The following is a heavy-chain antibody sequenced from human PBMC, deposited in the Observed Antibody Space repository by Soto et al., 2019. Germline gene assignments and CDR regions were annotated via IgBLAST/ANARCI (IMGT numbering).Heavy chain of an antibody. CDR1: GGSISSSSYY. CDR3: ARLPGQLLRSVDY. V-gene: IGHV4-39*01. J-gene: IGHJ4*02. Sequence: PSETLSLTCTVSGGSISSSSYYWGWIRQPPGKGLEWIGSIYYSGSTYYNPSLKSRVTISVDTSKNQFSLKLSSVTAADTAVYYCARLPGQLLRSVDYWGQGTLVTVS. CDR2: IYYSGST. D-gene: IGHD2-15*01.